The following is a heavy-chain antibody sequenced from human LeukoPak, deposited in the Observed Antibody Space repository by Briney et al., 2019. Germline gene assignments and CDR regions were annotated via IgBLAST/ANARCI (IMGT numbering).Heavy chain of an antibody. J-gene: IGHJ4*02. CDR2: INSKTDGGTT. CDR3: TTVASGL. Sequence: GGSLRLSCAASGFTLSNAWMSWFRQAPGKGLEWIGRINSKTDGGTTDYAAPVKGRFTISRNDSKNTRYLQMNSLKGEYTAVYYCTTVASGLGGQGTLVTVSS. CDR1: GFTLSNAW. V-gene: IGHV3-15*01.